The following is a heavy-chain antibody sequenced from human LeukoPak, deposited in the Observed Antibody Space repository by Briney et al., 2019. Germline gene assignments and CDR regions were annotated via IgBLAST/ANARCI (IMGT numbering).Heavy chain of an antibody. CDR2: ISGSGGST. CDR3: ARSRCSSTSCYLIGGGYYYYGMDV. D-gene: IGHD2-2*01. V-gene: IGHV3-23*01. J-gene: IGHJ6*02. CDR1: GFTFSSYA. Sequence: GGSLRLSCAASGFTFSSYAMSWVRQAPGKGLEWVSAISGSGGSTYYADSVKGRFTISRDNSKNSLYLQMNSLRAGDTAVYYCARSRCSSTSCYLIGGGYYYYGMDVWGQGTTVTVSS.